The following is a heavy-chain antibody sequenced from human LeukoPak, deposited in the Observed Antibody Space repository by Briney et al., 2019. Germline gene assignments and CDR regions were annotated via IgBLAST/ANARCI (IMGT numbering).Heavy chain of an antibody. Sequence: SETLSLTCTVSGGSISTSSYSWGWIRQPPGKGLEWIGSIYYSGSTYYNPSLKSRVTISVDTSKNQFSLKLSSVTAADTAVYYCARERAVTTYYFDYWGQGTLVTVSS. CDR3: ARERAVTTYYFDY. D-gene: IGHD4-17*01. V-gene: IGHV4-39*07. CDR1: GGSISTSSYS. CDR2: IYYSGST. J-gene: IGHJ4*02.